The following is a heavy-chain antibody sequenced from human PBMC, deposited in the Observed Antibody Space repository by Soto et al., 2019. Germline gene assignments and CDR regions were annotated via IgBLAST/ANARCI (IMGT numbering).Heavy chain of an antibody. J-gene: IGHJ6*02. CDR2: IYYSGST. V-gene: IGHV4-4*02. CDR3: ARDSSDYGDPGVLLRRWPYYYGMDV. Sequence: SETLSHTSAVSGGSISSSDWWSWVRQPPGKGLEWIGEIYYSGSTNYNPSLKSRVTISVDTSKNQFSLKLSSVTAADTAVYYCARDSSDYGDPGVLLRRWPYYYGMDVWGQGTTVTVSS. CDR1: GGSISSSDW. D-gene: IGHD4-17*01.